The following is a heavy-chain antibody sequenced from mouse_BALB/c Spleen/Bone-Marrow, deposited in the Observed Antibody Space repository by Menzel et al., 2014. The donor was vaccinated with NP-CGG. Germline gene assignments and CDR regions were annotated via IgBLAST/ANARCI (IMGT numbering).Heavy chain of an antibody. V-gene: IGHV3-6*02. CDR1: GNSITSGYY. J-gene: IGHJ2*01. D-gene: IGHD2-3*01. CDR2: IRYDSSN. CDR3: AREPDDDALFDY. Sequence: ESGPGLVQPSQSLSLTCSVTGNSITSGYYWYLLQQFPGNKQEWMGYIRYDSSNNYNPSLKNRISITRDNSKNQLLLKLNSVTTEDTATYYCAREPDDDALFDYWGQGTPLTVSS.